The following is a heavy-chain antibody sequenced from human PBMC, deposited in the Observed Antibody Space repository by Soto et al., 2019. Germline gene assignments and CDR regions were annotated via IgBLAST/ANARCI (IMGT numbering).Heavy chain of an antibody. Sequence: GSLRLSCAASGFIFSNYAMNWVRQAPGKGLEWVSGISGSGGATYYAESVKGRFTISRDNAKNTLYLQMNCPRAEDTAVYYCVRAPEQRPIDFWGHGSLDTVSS. CDR2: ISGSGGAT. J-gene: IGHJ4*01. CDR1: GFIFSNYA. V-gene: IGHV3-23*01. CDR3: VRAPEQRPIDF. D-gene: IGHD6-19*01.